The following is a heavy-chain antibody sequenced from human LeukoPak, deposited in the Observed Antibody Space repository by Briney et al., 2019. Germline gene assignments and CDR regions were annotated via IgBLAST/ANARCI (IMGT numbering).Heavy chain of an antibody. CDR2: IRSAVDTT. D-gene: IGHD3/OR15-3a*01. J-gene: IGHJ4*02. V-gene: IGHV3-23*01. CDR3: AKHFCTGLDCSLFDS. Sequence: PGGSPRLSCAASGFTFSNYGESWVRQAPGKGLEWVSGIRSAVDTTHYADSVKGRFIISRDNSKNTLSLQLNSLRPEDTALYYCAKHFCTGLDCSLFDSWGQGTLVTVSS. CDR1: GFTFSNYG.